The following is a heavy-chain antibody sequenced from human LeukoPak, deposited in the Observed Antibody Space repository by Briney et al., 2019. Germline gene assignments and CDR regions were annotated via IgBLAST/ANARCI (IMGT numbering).Heavy chain of an antibody. CDR3: ATDRGYLQFDY. CDR2: ITKDGNTT. V-gene: IGHV3-7*01. D-gene: IGHD3-22*01. J-gene: IGHJ4*02. CDR1: GFRFSTYW. Sequence: GGSLRLSCAASGFRFSTYWMNWVRQAPGKGLEWLANITKDGNTTNYIDSVRGRFTISRDNAKNLLYLQVNSLRAEDTAVYYCATDRGYLQFDYWGQGTLVTVSS.